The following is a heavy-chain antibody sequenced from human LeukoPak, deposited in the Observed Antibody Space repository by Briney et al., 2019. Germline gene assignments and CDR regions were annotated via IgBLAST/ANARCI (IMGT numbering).Heavy chain of an antibody. Sequence: GRSLRLSRAASGFTFSSYGMHWVRQAPGKGLEWVAVIWYDGSNKYYADSVKGRFTISRDNSKNTLYLQMNSLRAEDTAVYYCARDKDCSSTSCYALDYWGQGTLVTVSS. V-gene: IGHV3-33*01. D-gene: IGHD2-2*01. CDR3: ARDKDCSSTSCYALDY. J-gene: IGHJ4*02. CDR2: IWYDGSNK. CDR1: GFTFSSYG.